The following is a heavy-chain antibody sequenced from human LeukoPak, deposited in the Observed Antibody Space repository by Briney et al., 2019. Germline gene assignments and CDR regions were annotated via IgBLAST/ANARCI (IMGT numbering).Heavy chain of an antibody. CDR3: ARDPPGDFWSGYPRGTVDP. Sequence: GGSLRLSCAASGFTFSDYYTSWIRQAPGQGLEWVSHISSSGSSIYYADSVKGRFTISRDNAKNSLYLQMNSLRAEDTAVYYCARDPPGDFWSGYPRGTVDPWGQGTLVTVSS. V-gene: IGHV3-11*01. CDR2: ISSSGSSI. CDR1: GFTFSDYY. J-gene: IGHJ5*02. D-gene: IGHD3-3*01.